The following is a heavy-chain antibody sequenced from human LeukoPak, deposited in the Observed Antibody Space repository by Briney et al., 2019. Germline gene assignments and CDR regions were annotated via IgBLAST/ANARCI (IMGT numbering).Heavy chain of an antibody. CDR1: GFSFRDYW. CDR2: IEPDGSGK. D-gene: IGHD3-10*01. J-gene: IGHJ4*02. Sequence: GGSLRLSCAASGFSFRDYWMSWVRQAPGKGLEWVADIEPDGSGKTYVDSVKGRFTISRDNAQQSLYLQVDTLTAEDTAVYYCVTSWVRQERDFWGQGTLVTVSS. V-gene: IGHV3-7*01. CDR3: VTSWVRQERDF.